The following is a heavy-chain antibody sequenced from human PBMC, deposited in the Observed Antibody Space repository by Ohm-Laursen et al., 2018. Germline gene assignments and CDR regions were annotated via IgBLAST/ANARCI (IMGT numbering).Heavy chain of an antibody. CDR1: GYTFTSYY. V-gene: IGHV1-46*01. J-gene: IGHJ4*02. CDR2: INPSGGST. Sequence: GSSVKVSCKTSGYTFTSYYMHWVQQAPGQGLEWMGIINPSGGSTSYAQKFQGRVTMTRDTSTSTVYMELSSLRSEDTAVYYCARGSGGDFDYWGQGTLVTVSS. D-gene: IGHD3-10*01. CDR3: ARGSGGDFDY.